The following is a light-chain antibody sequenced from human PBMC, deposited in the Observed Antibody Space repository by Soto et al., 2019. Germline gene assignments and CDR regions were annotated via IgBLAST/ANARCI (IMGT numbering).Light chain of an antibody. CDR1: QRVLSNY. Sequence: EIVLTQSPDTLSLSPGEGVTLSCRASQRVLSNYLAWYQQKPGLPPRLLIHGASIRAAGIPDRFSGSGFGTDFTLTISRLEHEDFAIYYCQRYGNSPAFTFGQGTKLEIK. J-gene: IGKJ2*01. CDR3: QRYGNSPAFT. V-gene: IGKV3-20*01. CDR2: GAS.